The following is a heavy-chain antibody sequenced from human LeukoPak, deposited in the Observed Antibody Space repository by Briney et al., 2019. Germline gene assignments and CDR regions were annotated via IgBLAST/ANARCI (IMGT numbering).Heavy chain of an antibody. D-gene: IGHD3-22*01. Sequence: ASVKVSCKASGYTFTSYGISWVRQAPGQGLEWMGWISAYNGNTNYAQKLQGRVTMTTDTSTSTAYMELRSLRSEDTAVYYCARDLSGRYYQNDAFDIRGQGTMVTVSS. V-gene: IGHV1-18*01. CDR3: ARDLSGRYYQNDAFDI. CDR2: ISAYNGNT. J-gene: IGHJ3*02. CDR1: GYTFTSYG.